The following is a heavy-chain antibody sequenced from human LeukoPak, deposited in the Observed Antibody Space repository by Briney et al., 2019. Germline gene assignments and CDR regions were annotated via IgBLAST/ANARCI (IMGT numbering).Heavy chain of an antibody. D-gene: IGHD2-15*01. J-gene: IGHJ4*02. CDR3: ARQGSAYYFDF. Sequence: PSETLSLTCTVSGGSISSSGYYWGWIRQPPGKELQWIASVYYSGRTNYSPSLKSRVTISVDTSEKQFSLQLNSVTAADTAVYYCARQGSAYYFDFWGQGLLVTVSS. V-gene: IGHV4-39*01. CDR2: VYYSGRT. CDR1: GGSISSSGYY.